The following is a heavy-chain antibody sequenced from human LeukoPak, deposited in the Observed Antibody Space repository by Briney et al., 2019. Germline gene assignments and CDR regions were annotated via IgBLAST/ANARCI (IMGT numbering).Heavy chain of an antibody. J-gene: IGHJ6*03. CDR2: IYNTGSI. D-gene: IGHD1-14*01. Sequence: SETLSLTCTVSGGSISGFYWSWIRRPPGKGVEWSGFIYNTGSINSSLQSRVTISVDKSKHPISLKLSSVSAADTAVYSCARGMNHGPYSYYYMNVWGKGTTVTVSS. V-gene: IGHV4-59*01. CDR3: ARGMNHGPYSYYYMNV. CDR1: GGSISGFY.